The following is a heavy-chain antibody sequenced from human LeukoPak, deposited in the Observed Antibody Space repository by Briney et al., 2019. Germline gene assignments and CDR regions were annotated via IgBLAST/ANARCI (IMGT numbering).Heavy chain of an antibody. D-gene: IGHD4-23*01. Sequence: SETLSLTCTVSGGSISSYYWSWIRQPPGKGLEWIGYIYYSGSTNYNPSLKSRVTISVDTSKNQFSLKLSSVTAADTAVYYCARDPTTVVNVPEYFDDWGQGTLVTVSS. CDR1: GGSISSYY. CDR3: ARDPTTVVNVPEYFDD. V-gene: IGHV4-59*01. J-gene: IGHJ4*02. CDR2: IYYSGST.